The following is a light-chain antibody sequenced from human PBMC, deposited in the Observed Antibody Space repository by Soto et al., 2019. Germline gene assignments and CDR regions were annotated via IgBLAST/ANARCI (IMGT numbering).Light chain of an antibody. CDR1: KSVSSSY. J-gene: IGKJ3*01. Sequence: EIVLTQSPGTLSLSPGERATLSCRTSKSVSSSYLAWYQQKPGQAPRLLIYDTSDRATGIPDRFSASGSGTDFTLTISRLEPEVFAVHYCQHYGTLALFGPGTKVDIK. CDR3: QHYGTLAL. V-gene: IGKV3-20*01. CDR2: DTS.